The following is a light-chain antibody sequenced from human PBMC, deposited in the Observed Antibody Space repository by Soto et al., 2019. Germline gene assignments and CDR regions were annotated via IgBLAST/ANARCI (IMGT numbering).Light chain of an antibody. Sequence: QSVLTQPRSVSGSPGQSVTISCTGTSSDVGGYDYVSWYQQHPGKAPKFMIYDVNKRPSGVPDRFSGSKSGNTASLTISGLQAEDEAEDYCCSYAGSYTYVVFGAGTKLTV. J-gene: IGLJ2*01. CDR2: DVN. CDR3: CSYAGSYTYVV. CDR1: SSDVGGYDY. V-gene: IGLV2-11*01.